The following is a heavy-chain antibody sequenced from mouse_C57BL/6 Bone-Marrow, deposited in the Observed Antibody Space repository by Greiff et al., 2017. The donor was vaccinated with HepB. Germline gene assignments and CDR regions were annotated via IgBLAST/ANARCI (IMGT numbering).Heavy chain of an antibody. CDR3: ARGGTTVEN. Sequence: EVQGVESGGGLVQPGGSLKLSCAASGFTFSDYYMYWVRQTPEKRLEWVAYISNGGGSTYYPDTVKGRFTISRDNAKNTLYLQMSRLKSEDTAMYYCARGGTTVENWGQGTTLTVSS. D-gene: IGHD1-1*01. CDR2: ISNGGGST. J-gene: IGHJ2*01. CDR1: GFTFSDYY. V-gene: IGHV5-12*01.